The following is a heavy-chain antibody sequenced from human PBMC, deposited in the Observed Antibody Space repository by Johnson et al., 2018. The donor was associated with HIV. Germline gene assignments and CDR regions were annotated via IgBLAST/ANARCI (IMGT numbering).Heavy chain of an antibody. V-gene: IGHV3-20*04. D-gene: IGHD4-17*01. CDR3: AQEGPLTVTTVMDAFDI. CDR1: GFTFDAYG. CDR2: INWNAGSS. J-gene: IGHJ3*02. Sequence: VQLVESGGGVVRPGGSLRLPCAASGFTFDAYGMSWVRQAPGKGLEWVSGINWNAGSSGYADSLKGSFTISRDNSKNTLYLQMNSLRAEDTAVYYCAQEGPLTVTTVMDAFDIWGQGTMVTVSS.